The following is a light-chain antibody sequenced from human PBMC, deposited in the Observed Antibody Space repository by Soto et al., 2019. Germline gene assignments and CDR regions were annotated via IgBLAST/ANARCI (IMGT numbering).Light chain of an antibody. CDR1: SSDVGGYKY. V-gene: IGLV2-14*03. CDR3: SSYTSSRTPL. J-gene: IGLJ2*01. Sequence: QSALTQPASVSGSPGQSITISCTGSSSDVGGYKYVSWYQHHPGKAPKLMIYDVGNRPSGVSNRFSGSKSGDTASLTISGLQAEDEADYYCSSYTSSRTPLFGGGTKLTVL. CDR2: DVG.